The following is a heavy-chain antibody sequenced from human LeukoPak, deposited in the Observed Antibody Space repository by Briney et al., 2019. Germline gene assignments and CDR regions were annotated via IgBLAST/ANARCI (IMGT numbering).Heavy chain of an antibody. CDR2: IYSGGST. CDR3: ARDHFAFGLFDY. J-gene: IGHJ4*02. CDR1: GFTVSSNY. Sequence: GGSLRLSCAASGFTVSSNYMSWVRQAPGKGLEWVSVIYSGGSTYYADSVKGRFTISRDSSKNTLYLQMNSLRAEDTAVYYCARDHFAFGLFDYWGQGPLVTVSS. D-gene: IGHD3/OR15-3a*01. V-gene: IGHV3-53*01.